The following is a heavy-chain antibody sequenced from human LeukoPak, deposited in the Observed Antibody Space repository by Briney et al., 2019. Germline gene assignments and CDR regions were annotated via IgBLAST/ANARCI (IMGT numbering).Heavy chain of an antibody. CDR2: IITIPGIA. J-gene: IGHJ4*02. CDR3: ASVYSGYDAAFDY. Sequence: GASVKVSCKASGATFIGYAICWVCQAPGQGLGWMGRIITIPGIANYAQKFQGRVTITADKSTRTAYMELRSLRSEETAVYYCASVYSGYDAAFDYWGQGTLVTVSS. CDR1: GATFIGYA. V-gene: IGHV1-69*04. D-gene: IGHD5-12*01.